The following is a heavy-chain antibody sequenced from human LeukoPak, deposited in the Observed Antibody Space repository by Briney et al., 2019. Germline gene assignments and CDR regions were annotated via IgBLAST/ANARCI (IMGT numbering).Heavy chain of an antibody. CDR2: ISYDGSNK. V-gene: IGHV3-30-3*02. D-gene: IGHD3-16*01. Sequence: HPGGSLRLSCAASGFTFSSYAMHWVRQAPGKGLEWVAVISYDGSNKYYADSVKGRFTISRDNSKNTLYLQMNSLRAEDTAVYYCAKSPFRGSLPYYFDYWGQGTLVTVSS. CDR1: GFTFSSYA. J-gene: IGHJ4*02. CDR3: AKSPFRGSLPYYFDY.